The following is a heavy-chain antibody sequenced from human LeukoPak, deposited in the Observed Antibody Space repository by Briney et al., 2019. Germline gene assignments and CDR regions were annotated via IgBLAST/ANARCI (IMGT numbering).Heavy chain of an antibody. D-gene: IGHD6-13*01. V-gene: IGHV1-18*01. CDR1: GYTFTSYG. Sequence: GASVKVSRKASGYTFTSYGVSWVRQAPGQGLEGMGWISTYNGNTTYAQKLQGRVILTTDTSTNTVYMELRSLRSDDTAIYYCVRDRTASRWFVYWGQGTLVTVSS. CDR2: ISTYNGNT. CDR3: VRDRTASRWFVY. J-gene: IGHJ4*02.